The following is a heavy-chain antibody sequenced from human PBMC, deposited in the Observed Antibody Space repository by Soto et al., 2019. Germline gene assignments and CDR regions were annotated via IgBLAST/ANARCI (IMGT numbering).Heavy chain of an antibody. CDR2: IIPLFGTA. CDR3: ATELGENPASPFDA. J-gene: IGHJ4*02. V-gene: IGHV1-69*01. D-gene: IGHD3-10*01. CDR1: GVTFSSET. Sequence: QVQLVQSGTDVKKPGSSVKVSCQASGVTFSSETLGWVRQAPGQGLEWVGGIIPLFGTASYAQKFQGRVTITAYESTRTVYMELSSLGSDDTAVYFCATELGENPASPFDAWGQGTLVTVSS.